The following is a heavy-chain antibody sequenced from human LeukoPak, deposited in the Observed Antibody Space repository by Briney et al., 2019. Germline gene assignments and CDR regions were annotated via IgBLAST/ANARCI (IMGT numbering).Heavy chain of an antibody. CDR2: ISAYNGNT. Sequence: ASVKVSCKASGYTFTSYGISWVRQAPGQGLEWMGWISAYNGNTNYAQKLQGRVTMTTDTSTSTAYMELRSLRSDDTAAYYCAREHIVVVPAAIEDYYYYYMDVWGKGTTVTVSS. V-gene: IGHV1-18*01. J-gene: IGHJ6*03. CDR1: GYTFTSYG. CDR3: AREHIVVVPAAIEDYYYYYMDV. D-gene: IGHD2-2*02.